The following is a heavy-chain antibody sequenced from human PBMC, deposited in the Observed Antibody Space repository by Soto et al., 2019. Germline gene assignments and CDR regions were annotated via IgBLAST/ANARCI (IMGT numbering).Heavy chain of an antibody. Sequence: ASVKVSCKASGYTFTSYGISWVRQAPGQGLEWMGWISAYNGNTNYAQKLQGRVTMTTDTSTSTAYMELSSLRSEDTAVFYCARSPSMVPFDYWGQGTLVTVSS. D-gene: IGHD3-10*01. V-gene: IGHV1-18*01. CDR3: ARSPSMVPFDY. J-gene: IGHJ4*02. CDR1: GYTFTSYG. CDR2: ISAYNGNT.